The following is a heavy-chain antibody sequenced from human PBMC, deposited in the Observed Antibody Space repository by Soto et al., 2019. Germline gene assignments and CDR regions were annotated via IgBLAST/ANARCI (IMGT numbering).Heavy chain of an antibody. CDR1: GFTFTRYS. CDR3: ARESEDLTSNFDY. J-gene: IGHJ4*02. V-gene: IGHV3-21*06. Sequence: RLSCAASGFTFTRYSMNWVRQAPGKGLEWVSSISSTTNYIYYGDSMKGRFTISRDNAKNSLYLEMNSLRAEDTAVYYCARESEDLTSNFDYWGQGTLVTVPQ. CDR2: ISSTTNYI.